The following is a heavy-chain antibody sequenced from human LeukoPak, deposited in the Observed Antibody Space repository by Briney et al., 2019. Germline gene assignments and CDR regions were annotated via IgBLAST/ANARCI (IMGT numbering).Heavy chain of an antibody. D-gene: IGHD5-18*01. Sequence: ASVKASCKASGYTFTSYDINWVRQATGQGLEWMGWMNPNSGNTGYAQKFQGRVTMTRNTSISTAYMELSSLRSEDTAVYYCAKSGYSYGYYFDYWGQGTLVTVSS. CDR3: AKSGYSYGYYFDY. CDR1: GYTFTSYD. CDR2: MNPNSGNT. J-gene: IGHJ4*02. V-gene: IGHV1-8*01.